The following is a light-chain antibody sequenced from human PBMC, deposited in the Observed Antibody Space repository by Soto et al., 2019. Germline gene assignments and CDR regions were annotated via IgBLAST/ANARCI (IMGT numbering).Light chain of an antibody. CDR3: QQYGSSGT. CDR2: GAS. V-gene: IGKV3-20*01. J-gene: IGKJ1*01. CDR1: QSVSNNY. Sequence: EIVMTQAPATLSVSPGERVTFSCRASQSVSNNYLAWYQQKPGQAPRLLIYGASNRATGIPDRFSGSGSGTDFTLTISRLEPEDFAVYYCQQYGSSGTFGQGTKVDI.